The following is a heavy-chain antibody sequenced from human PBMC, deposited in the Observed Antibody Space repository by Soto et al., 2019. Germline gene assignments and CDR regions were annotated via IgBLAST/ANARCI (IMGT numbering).Heavy chain of an antibody. CDR2: IPSKGSP. J-gene: IGHJ5*02. Sequence: QVQLRESGPGLVKPSQTLSLTCSVSGASVAGCSDYWSWVRQPPGQGLEWIGYIPSKGSPFSNPTLTRRGTISANTSKNQPSLQLSSVTAADTAVYYCARDRYSGYDFGLWGQGTLVTVSS. D-gene: IGHD5-12*01. V-gene: IGHV4-30-4*01. CDR3: ARDRYSGYDFGL. CDR1: GASVAGCSDY.